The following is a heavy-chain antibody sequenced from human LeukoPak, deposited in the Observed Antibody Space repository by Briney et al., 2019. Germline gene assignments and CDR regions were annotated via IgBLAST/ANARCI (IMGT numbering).Heavy chain of an antibody. D-gene: IGHD5-18*01. J-gene: IGHJ5*02. CDR1: GGSFSGYY. CDR2: INHSGTT. V-gene: IGHV4-34*01. CDR3: ARVDTAMSAFDP. Sequence: SETLSLTCAVYGGSFSGYYWSWIRQPPGKXLEWIGQINHSGTTNYNPSLKSRVTISVDTSKNQLSLKLSSVTAADTAVYYCARVDTAMSAFDPWGQGTLVTVSS.